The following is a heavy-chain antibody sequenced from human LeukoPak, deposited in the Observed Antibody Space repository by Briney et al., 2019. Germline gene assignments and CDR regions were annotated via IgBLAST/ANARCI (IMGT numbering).Heavy chain of an antibody. CDR1: GFTYSSSW. Sequence: GRSLRLSCAASGFTYSSSWMSWVRQAPGKGPEWVANIKEDGSEKYYVDSVKGRFTISRDNGKNSLYLQMNSLRAEDTAVYYCARYFTRIHLWLPSFDYWGQGTLVIVSS. J-gene: IGHJ4*02. V-gene: IGHV3-7*01. D-gene: IGHD5-18*01. CDR3: ARYFTRIHLWLPSFDY. CDR2: IKEDGSEK.